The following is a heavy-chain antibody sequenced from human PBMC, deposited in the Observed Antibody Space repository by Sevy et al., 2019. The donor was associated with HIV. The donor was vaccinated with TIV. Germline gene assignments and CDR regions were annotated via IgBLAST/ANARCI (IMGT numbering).Heavy chain of an antibody. J-gene: IGHJ3*02. CDR2: INPSGGST. CDR3: ARGLVQYGSGSADDAFDI. V-gene: IGHV1-46*03. Sequence: ASVKVSCKASGYTFTSYYMHWVRQAPGQGLEWMGIINPSGGSTSYAQKFQGRVAMTRDTSTSTVYMELSSLRSEDTAVYYCARGLVQYGSGSADDAFDIWGQGTMVTVSS. CDR1: GYTFTSYY. D-gene: IGHD3-10*01.